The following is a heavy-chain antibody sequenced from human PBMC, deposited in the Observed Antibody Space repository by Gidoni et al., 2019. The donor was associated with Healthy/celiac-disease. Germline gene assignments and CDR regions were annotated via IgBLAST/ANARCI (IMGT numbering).Heavy chain of an antibody. Sequence: EVQRVESGGGRVKPGGSRRLSCAATGCTCRSYSMNWVRQAPGKGLAWVSSISSSSSYIYYADSVKGRFTISRDNAKNSLYLQMNSLRAEDTAVYYCARDSSQAPPYYFDYWGQGTLVTVSS. CDR2: ISSSSSYI. CDR3: ARDSSQAPPYYFDY. J-gene: IGHJ4*02. V-gene: IGHV3-21*01. D-gene: IGHD2-2*01. CDR1: GCTCRSYS.